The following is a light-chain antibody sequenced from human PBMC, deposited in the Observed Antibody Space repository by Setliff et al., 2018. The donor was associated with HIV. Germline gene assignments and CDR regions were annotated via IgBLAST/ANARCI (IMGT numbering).Light chain of an antibody. CDR1: SGDVGGYNY. CDR3: CSHAGSSTYV. V-gene: IGLV2-23*02. CDR2: DVS. J-gene: IGLJ1*01. Sequence: QSALTQPASVSGSPGQSITISCTGTSGDVGGYNYVSWYQQHPGKAPKFMIYDVSKRPSGTSNRFSGSKSGNMASLTISGLQTEDEADYYCCSHAGSSTYVFGTGTKVTVL.